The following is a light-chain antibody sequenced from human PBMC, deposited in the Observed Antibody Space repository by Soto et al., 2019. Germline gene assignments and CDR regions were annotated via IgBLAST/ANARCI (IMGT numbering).Light chain of an antibody. V-gene: IGKV1-5*01. J-gene: IGKJ1*01. CDR1: QSISSW. CDR3: QQYKSYSWT. Sequence: DIQMTQSPSTLSASVGDRFTITCRASQSISSWLAWYQQKPGKAPKLLIYDASSLESGVPSRFSGSGSGTEFSLTISSLQPDDFATYYCQQYKSYSWTFGQGTKVDIK. CDR2: DAS.